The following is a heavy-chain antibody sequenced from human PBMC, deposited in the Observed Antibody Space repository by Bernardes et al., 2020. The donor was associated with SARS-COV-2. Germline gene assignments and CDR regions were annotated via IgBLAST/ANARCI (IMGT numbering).Heavy chain of an antibody. CDR3: ARGRGRCAAVSSTQLFH. Sequence: SETLSLTCAVYGGSLTNSYWTWIRKRPGKGMEWNGETLHSGSANSNPSLRSRVAISIDTAKNQFSLRLTSLTAADTDVYFCARGRGRCAAVSSTQLFHWGQGT. V-gene: IGHV4-34*01. D-gene: IGHD3-10*01. CDR2: TLHSGSA. J-gene: IGHJ4*02. CDR1: GGSLTNSY.